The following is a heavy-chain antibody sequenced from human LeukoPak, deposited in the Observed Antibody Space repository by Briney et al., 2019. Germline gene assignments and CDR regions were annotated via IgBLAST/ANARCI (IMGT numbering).Heavy chain of an antibody. Sequence: GGSLRLSCAASGFTVSSNYMSWVRQAPGKGLEWVSVIYSGGSAYYADSVKGRFTISRDNSKNTLYLQMNSLRAEDTAVYYCARDSSTSCMRYWGQGTLVTVSS. CDR3: ARDSSTSCMRY. D-gene: IGHD2-2*01. CDR1: GFTVSSNY. V-gene: IGHV3-66*01. CDR2: IYSGGSA. J-gene: IGHJ4*02.